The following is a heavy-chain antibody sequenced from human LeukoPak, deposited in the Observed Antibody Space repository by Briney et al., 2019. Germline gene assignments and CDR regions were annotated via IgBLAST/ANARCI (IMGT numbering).Heavy chain of an antibody. V-gene: IGHV3-23*01. CDR2: ISASGGSS. CDR1: GFTFSNYE. J-gene: IGHJ4*02. D-gene: IGHD2-21*02. CDR3: AKGANCGGDCFSLFDY. Sequence: PGGSLRLSCAASGFTFSNYEMNWVRQAPGKGLEWVASISASGGSSYNADSVTGRFTISRDRSKNTLYLQMDSLRAEDTAVYYCAKGANCGGDCFSLFDYWGQGTPVTVSS.